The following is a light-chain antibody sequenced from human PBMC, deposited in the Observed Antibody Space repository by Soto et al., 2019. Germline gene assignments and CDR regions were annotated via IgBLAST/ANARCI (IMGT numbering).Light chain of an antibody. J-gene: IGKJ5*01. CDR2: DAS. V-gene: IGKV1-33*01. CDR1: QNINNY. Sequence: IQMTHSPYSLSASLGDRVTITFQATQNINNYLNWYQQKPGRAPKLLIYDASNLEAGVPSRFRGSGSGTDFTFTISRLQPEDIATYYCQQYENLPTFGQGTRLEIK. CDR3: QQYENLPT.